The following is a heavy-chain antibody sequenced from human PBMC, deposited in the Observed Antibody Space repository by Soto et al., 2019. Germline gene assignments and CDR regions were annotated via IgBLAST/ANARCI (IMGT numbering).Heavy chain of an antibody. CDR2: ISSIGST. D-gene: IGHD4-17*01. CDR3: AREGYSDTYSYYQTLDV. V-gene: IGHV4-31*03. Sequence: SETLSLTCTVSGDSIGGVGYWSWIRQFPGRGLEWIGCISSIGSTYYNPALNNRISLSLDTSQNQFSLKLLSVTAADTAIYYCAREGYSDTYSYYQTLDVWGQGTTVTVSS. CDR1: GDSIGGVGY. J-gene: IGHJ6*02.